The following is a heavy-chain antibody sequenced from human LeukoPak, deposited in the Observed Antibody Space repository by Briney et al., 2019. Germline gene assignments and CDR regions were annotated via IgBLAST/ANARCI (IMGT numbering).Heavy chain of an antibody. CDR1: GFTFSSHS. CDR3: ARDLSTADAFDI. CDR2: ISSSSSYI. J-gene: IGHJ3*02. D-gene: IGHD2/OR15-2a*01. Sequence: PGGSLRLSCAASGFTFSSHSMNWVRQAPGKGLEWVSSISSSSSYIYYADSVKGRFTISRDNAKNSLYLQMNSLRAEDTAVYYCARDLSTADAFDIWGQGTVVTVSS. V-gene: IGHV3-21*01.